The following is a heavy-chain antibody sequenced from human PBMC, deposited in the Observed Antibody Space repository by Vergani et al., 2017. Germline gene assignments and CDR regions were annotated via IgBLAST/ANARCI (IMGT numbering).Heavy chain of an antibody. CDR3: ARDGVGVGGAFDI. CDR1: GFTFSSYS. Sequence: EVQLVESGGGLVKPGGSLRLSCAASGFTFSSYSMNWVRQAPGKGLEWVSSISSSSSYIYYADSVKGRFTISRDNAKNSLYLQMNSLRAEATAVYYCARDGVGVGGAFDIWGQGTMVTVSS. CDR2: ISSSSSYI. V-gene: IGHV3-21*01. J-gene: IGHJ3*02. D-gene: IGHD1-26*01.